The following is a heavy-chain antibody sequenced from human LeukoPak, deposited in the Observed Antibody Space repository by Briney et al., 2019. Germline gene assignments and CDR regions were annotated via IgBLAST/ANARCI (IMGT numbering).Heavy chain of an antibody. Sequence: GASVKVSCKASGYTFTSYYMHWVRQAPGQGLEWMGGIIPIFGTTNYAQKFQGRVTISADEPTSTVYMDLGSLRSDDTAVYYCAKTSSPITTTDPVDFWGQGTLVTVSS. CDR2: IIPIFGTT. CDR1: GYTFTSYY. CDR3: AKTSSPITTTDPVDF. J-gene: IGHJ4*02. V-gene: IGHV1-69*13. D-gene: IGHD1-1*01.